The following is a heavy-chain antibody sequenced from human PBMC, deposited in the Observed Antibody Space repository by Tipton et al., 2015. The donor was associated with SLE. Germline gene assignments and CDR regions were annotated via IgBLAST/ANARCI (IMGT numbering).Heavy chain of an antibody. J-gene: IGHJ3*02. CDR3: ASGGAYSSSSDYAFDI. CDR1: GGTFSSYA. Sequence: QSGPEVKKPGSSVKVSCKASGGTFSSYAISWVRQAPGQGLEWMGGIIPIFGTANYAQKFQGRVTITADKSTSTAYMELSSLRSEDTAVYYCASGGAYSSSSDYAFDIWGQGTMVTVSS. CDR2: IIPIFGTA. V-gene: IGHV1-69*06. D-gene: IGHD6-6*01.